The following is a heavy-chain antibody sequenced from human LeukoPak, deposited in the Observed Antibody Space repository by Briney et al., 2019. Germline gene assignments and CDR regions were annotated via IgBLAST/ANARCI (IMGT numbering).Heavy chain of an antibody. CDR3: ASGGYSYSDY. J-gene: IGHJ4*02. D-gene: IGHD5-18*01. V-gene: IGHV3-21*01. CDR1: GFTFSSYI. Sequence: GGSLRLSCAASGFTFSSYIMNWVRQAPGKGLEWVSAISSSSSDIYYADSVKGRFNISRDNAKNSLYLQMNSLRAEDTAVYYCASGGYSYSDYWGQGTLVTVSS. CDR2: ISSSSSDI.